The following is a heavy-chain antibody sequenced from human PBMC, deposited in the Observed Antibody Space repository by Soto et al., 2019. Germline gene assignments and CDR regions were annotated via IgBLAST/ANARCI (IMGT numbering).Heavy chain of an antibody. CDR1: GYTFTSYD. D-gene: IGHD6-19*01. V-gene: IGHV1-8*01. CDR2: MNPNSGNT. J-gene: IGHJ3*02. Sequence: ASVKVSCKASGYTFTSYDINWVRQATRQGLEWMGWMNPNSGNTGYAQKFQGRVTMTRNTSISTAYMELSSLRSEDTAVYYCARGKRWGSGSDAFDIWGQGTMVTVSS. CDR3: ARGKRWGSGSDAFDI.